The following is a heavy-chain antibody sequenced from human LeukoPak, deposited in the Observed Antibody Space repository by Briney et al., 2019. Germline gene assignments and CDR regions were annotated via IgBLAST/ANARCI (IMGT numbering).Heavy chain of an antibody. J-gene: IGHJ4*02. D-gene: IGHD2-2*01. V-gene: IGHV4-39*07. CDR2: IYYSGST. CDR3: ARDRGYCSSTSCYAGGGFDY. CDR1: GGSISGYY. Sequence: SETLSLTCTVSGGSISGYYWGWIRQPPGKGLEWIGSIYYSGSTYYNPSLKSRVTISVDTSKNQFSLKLSSVTAADTAVYYCARDRGYCSSTSCYAGGGFDYWGQGTLVTVSS.